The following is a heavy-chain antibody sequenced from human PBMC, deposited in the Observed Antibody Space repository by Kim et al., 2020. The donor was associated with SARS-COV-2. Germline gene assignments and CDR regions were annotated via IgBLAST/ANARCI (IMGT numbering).Heavy chain of an antibody. J-gene: IGHJ4*02. CDR3: AKRPPYYDSSLYYFDY. D-gene: IGHD3-22*01. Sequence: VKGRFTIARDNSKTTLHLQMNSLRAEDTAVYYCAKRPPYYDSSLYYFDYWGQGTLVTVSS. V-gene: IGHV3-23*02.